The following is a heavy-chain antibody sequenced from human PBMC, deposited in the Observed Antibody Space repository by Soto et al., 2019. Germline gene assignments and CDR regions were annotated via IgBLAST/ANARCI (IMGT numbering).Heavy chain of an antibody. Sequence: SETLSLTCAVYGGSFSGYYWSWIRQPPGKGLEWIGEINHSGSTNYNPSLKSRVTISVDTSKNQFSLKLSSVTAADTAVYYCARVRPYGELQNWGQGTLVTVSS. J-gene: IGHJ4*02. V-gene: IGHV4-34*01. D-gene: IGHD4-17*01. CDR2: INHSGST. CDR3: ARVRPYGELQN. CDR1: GGSFSGYY.